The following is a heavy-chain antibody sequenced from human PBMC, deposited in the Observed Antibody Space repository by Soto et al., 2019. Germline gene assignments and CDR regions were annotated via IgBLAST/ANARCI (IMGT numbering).Heavy chain of an antibody. CDR2: ISGSGGST. J-gene: IGHJ4*02. V-gene: IGHV3-23*01. Sequence: EVQLLESGGGLVQPGGSLRLSCAASGFTFSSYAMSWVRQAPGKGLEWVSAISGSGGSTYYADSVKGRFTISRDNSHNPLHLQMNSLLAQATAVYYCAKDPHSPYCSGSYYPHWGQGTLVTVSS. CDR3: AKDPHSPYCSGSYYPH. CDR1: GFTFSSYA. D-gene: IGHD3-10*01.